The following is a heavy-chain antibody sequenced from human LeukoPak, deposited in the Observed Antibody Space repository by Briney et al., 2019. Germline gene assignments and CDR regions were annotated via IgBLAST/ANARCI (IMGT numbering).Heavy chain of an antibody. CDR2: RNPNSGNN. Sequence: SVTVSCKASGYTVTSYYINWVRQATGQGLEGMVWRNPNSGNNGYAQKFQGRVTMTRNTSISTAYMELSSLRSEDTAVYYCARGQYDFWSGYLTYYYGMYVWGQGTTVTVSS. D-gene: IGHD3-3*01. V-gene: IGHV1-8*01. J-gene: IGHJ6*02. CDR1: GYTVTSYY. CDR3: ARGQYDFWSGYLTYYYGMYV.